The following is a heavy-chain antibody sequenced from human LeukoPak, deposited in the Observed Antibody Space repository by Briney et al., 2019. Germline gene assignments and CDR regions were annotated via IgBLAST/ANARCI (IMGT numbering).Heavy chain of an antibody. CDR3: ARGVETGTHAFDI. Sequence: SETLSLTCTVSGGSISSYHWSWIRQPAGKGLEWIGRIYTSGSTDYNPSLKSRLTMSIETSKNQLFLKLNSVTAADTAVYYCARGVETGTHAFDIWGQGTMVTVSS. V-gene: IGHV4-4*07. J-gene: IGHJ3*02. CDR1: GGSISSYH. D-gene: IGHD1-1*01. CDR2: IYTSGST.